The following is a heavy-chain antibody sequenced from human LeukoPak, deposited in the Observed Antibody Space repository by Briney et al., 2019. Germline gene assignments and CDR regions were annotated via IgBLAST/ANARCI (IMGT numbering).Heavy chain of an antibody. J-gene: IGHJ4*02. Sequence: GGSLRLSCAASGFTFNPYAMSWVRQAPGKGLEWVASIGGVGDRTYYADSVKGRFTISRDNSKDTLFLQMNSLKADDTALYYCAKASRQAAVASPLDYWGQGTLVTVSS. CDR3: AKASRQAAVASPLDY. D-gene: IGHD6-19*01. CDR1: GFTFNPYA. V-gene: IGHV3-23*01. CDR2: IGGVGDRT.